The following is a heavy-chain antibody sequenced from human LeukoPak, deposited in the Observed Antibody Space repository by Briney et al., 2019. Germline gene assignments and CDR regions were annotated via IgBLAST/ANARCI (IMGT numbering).Heavy chain of an antibody. Sequence: GRSLRLSCAASGFNFDDSAIHWVRQVPGEGLEWVSAMNWISDFKAYADSVKGRFTISRDNDKNSVHLQMNSLRPEDMAVYYCAKGPKENWYFDLWGRGTLVTVSS. CDR1: GFNFDDSA. CDR2: MNWISDFK. CDR3: AKGPKENWYFDL. J-gene: IGHJ2*01. V-gene: IGHV3-9*03.